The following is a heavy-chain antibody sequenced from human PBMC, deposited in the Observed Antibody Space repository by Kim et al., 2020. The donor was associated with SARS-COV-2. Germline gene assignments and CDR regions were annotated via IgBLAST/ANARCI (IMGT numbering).Heavy chain of an antibody. V-gene: IGHV4-4*07. CDR1: GGSISSYY. D-gene: IGHD4-17*01. CDR3: ARDTVEMEYGDYGAQPNLVYPYNFYGLDV. J-gene: IGHJ6*02. CDR2: IYTSGST. Sequence: SETLSLTCTVSGGSISSYYWSWIRQPAGKGLEWIWRIYTSGSTNYNPSLKSRVTMSVDTSKNQFSLKLSSVTAADTAVYYCARDTVEMEYGDYGAQPNLVYPYNFYGLDVWGRRSTVTVSS.